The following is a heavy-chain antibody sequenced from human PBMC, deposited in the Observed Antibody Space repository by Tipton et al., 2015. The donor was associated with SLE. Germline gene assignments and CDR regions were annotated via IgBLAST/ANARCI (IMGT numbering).Heavy chain of an antibody. J-gene: IGHJ2*01. CDR1: GGSISSHY. CDR2: IYYSGGT. D-gene: IGHD4-17*01. V-gene: IGHV4-59*11. Sequence: LRLSCTVSGGSISSHYWSWIRQPPGKGLEWIGYIYYSGGTHYNPSLKRRVTISVDTSKNQFSLKLSSVTAADTAVYYCARHLREATVTPLWYFDLWGRGTLVTVSS. CDR3: ARHLREATVTPLWYFDL.